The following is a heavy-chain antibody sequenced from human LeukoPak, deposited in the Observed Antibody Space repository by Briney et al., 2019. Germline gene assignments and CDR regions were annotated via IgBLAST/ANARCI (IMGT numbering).Heavy chain of an antibody. CDR2: INPSGGST. V-gene: IGHV1-46*01. Sequence: ASVKVSCKSSGYTFTTYYMHWVRQAPGQGLEWMGTINPSGGSTSYVQKFQGRVTMTRDMSTSTVYMELSSLRSEDTAVYYCARSFGASQQYTSSWYYYYMDVWGEGTTVTVSS. D-gene: IGHD6-13*01. CDR3: ARSFGASQQYTSSWYYYYMDV. CDR1: GYTFTTYY. J-gene: IGHJ6*03.